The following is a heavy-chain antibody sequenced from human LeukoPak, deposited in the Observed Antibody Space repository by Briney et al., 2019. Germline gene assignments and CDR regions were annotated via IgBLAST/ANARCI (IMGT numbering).Heavy chain of an antibody. CDR3: ARGPYSYDSSGAFDI. CDR1: GGSISSYY. V-gene: IGHV4-59*08. CDR2: ISYSGSP. D-gene: IGHD3-22*01. Sequence: SETLSLTCTVSGGSISSYYWSWIRQPPGKGLEWIGYISYSGSPNYNPSLKSRVTISVDTSKNQFSLKLSSVTAADTAVYFCARGPYSYDSSGAFDIWGQGTMVTVSS. J-gene: IGHJ3*02.